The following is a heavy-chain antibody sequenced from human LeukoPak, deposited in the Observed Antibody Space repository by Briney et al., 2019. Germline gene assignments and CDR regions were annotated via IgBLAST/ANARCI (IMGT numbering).Heavy chain of an antibody. Sequence: PSETLSLTCTVSGGSINSYYWSWIRQPPGKGLEWIGNIYSSGSTYYNASLQSRVTISIDTSKNQFSLRLNSVTAADTAMYFCAKSGGYGLIDYWGQGTRVIVSS. D-gene: IGHD1-26*01. J-gene: IGHJ4*02. CDR1: GGSINSYY. V-gene: IGHV4-59*04. CDR2: IYSSGST. CDR3: AKSGGYGLIDY.